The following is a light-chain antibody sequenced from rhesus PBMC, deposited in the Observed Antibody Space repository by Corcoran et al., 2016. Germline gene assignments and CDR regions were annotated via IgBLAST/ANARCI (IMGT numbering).Light chain of an antibody. CDR1: QGVSSY. Sequence: QVILTQSPATLSLSPGERATLSCRASQGVSSYLAWYQQKPGQAPRLLIYGASSRATGIPDRFCGRGSGTDFNLTISSLEPEDVGVYHGYQHISGWTFGQGTKVEIK. J-gene: IGKJ1*01. V-gene: IGKV3-10*01. CDR3: YQHISGWT. CDR2: GAS.